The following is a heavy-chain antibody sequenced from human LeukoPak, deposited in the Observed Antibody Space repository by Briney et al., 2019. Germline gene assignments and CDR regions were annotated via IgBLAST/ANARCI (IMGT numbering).Heavy chain of an antibody. Sequence: GASVKVPCKASGGTFSSYAISWVRQAPGQGLEWMGGIIPIFGTANYAQKFQGRVTITTDESTSTAYMELSSLRSEDTAVYYCARGRVGYNSCHYWGQGTLVTVSS. V-gene: IGHV1-69*05. J-gene: IGHJ4*02. CDR1: GGTFSSYA. CDR2: IIPIFGTA. D-gene: IGHD5-24*01. CDR3: ARGRVGYNSCHY.